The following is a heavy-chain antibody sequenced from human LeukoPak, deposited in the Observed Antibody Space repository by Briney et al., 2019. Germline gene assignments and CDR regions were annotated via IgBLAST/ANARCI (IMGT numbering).Heavy chain of an antibody. V-gene: IGHV4-59*01. CDR1: GGSISSYY. CDR3: ARERGSGKSQVALGAFDI. CDR2: IYYSGST. J-gene: IGHJ3*02. D-gene: IGHD5-12*01. Sequence: ASETLSLTCTVSGGSISSYYWSWIRQPPGKGLEWIGYIYYSGSTNYNPSLKSRVTISVDTSKNQFSLKLSSVTAADTAVYYCARERGSGKSQVALGAFDIWGQGTMVTVSS.